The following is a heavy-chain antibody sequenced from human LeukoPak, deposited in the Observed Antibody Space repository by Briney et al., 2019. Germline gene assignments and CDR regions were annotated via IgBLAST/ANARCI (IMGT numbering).Heavy chain of an antibody. CDR3: AELGITMIGGV. CDR2: ISSSSSTI. CDR1: GFTFSSFG. Sequence: PGGSLRLSCAAFGFTFSSFGMNWVRQAPGKGLEWLSYISSSSSTIYYADSVKGRFTISRDNAKNSLYLQMNSLRAEDTAVYYCAELGITMIGGVWGKGTTVTISS. V-gene: IGHV3-48*01. D-gene: IGHD3-10*02. J-gene: IGHJ6*04.